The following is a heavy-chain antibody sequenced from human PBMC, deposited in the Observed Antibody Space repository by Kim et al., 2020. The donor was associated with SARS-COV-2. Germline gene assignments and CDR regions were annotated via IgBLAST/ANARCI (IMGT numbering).Heavy chain of an antibody. CDR3: ARLGSNDYGDHLEYYF. CDR1: GGSISSSSYY. CDR2: NYYSGST. J-gene: IGHJ4*01. Sequence: SETLSLTCTVSGGSISSSSYYWGWIRQPPGKGLEWIGSNYYSGSTYYNPSLKSRVTISVDTSKNQFSLKLSSVTAADTAVYYCARLGSNDYGDHLEYYF. V-gene: IGHV4-39*01. D-gene: IGHD4-17*01.